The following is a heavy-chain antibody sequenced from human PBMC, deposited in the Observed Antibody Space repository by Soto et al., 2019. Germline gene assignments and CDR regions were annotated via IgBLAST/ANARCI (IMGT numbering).Heavy chain of an antibody. CDR2: ISVSSNII. Sequence: GGSLRLSCAASGFTFDAYSMIWVRQAPGKGLEWLSYISVSSNIIYNADSVKGRFTISRDNAKNSLYLQMNSLRDEDTAVYYCERVDGAFDIWGQGTLVPVSS. CDR3: ERVDGAFDI. J-gene: IGHJ3*02. V-gene: IGHV3-48*02. CDR1: GFTFDAYS.